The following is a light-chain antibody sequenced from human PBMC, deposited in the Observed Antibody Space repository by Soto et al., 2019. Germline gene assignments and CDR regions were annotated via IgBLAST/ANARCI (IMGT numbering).Light chain of an antibody. CDR2: GAS. V-gene: IGKV3-15*01. CDR1: QSVSSN. CDR3: QQYHMWPLT. Sequence: EIVLTQSPATLSVSPGERATLSCRANQSVSSNLAWYQQKPGQAPRLLIYGASTRATGIPARFSGSGSGTEFTLTISSLQSEDFAVYYCQQYHMWPLTFGGGTRV. J-gene: IGKJ4*01.